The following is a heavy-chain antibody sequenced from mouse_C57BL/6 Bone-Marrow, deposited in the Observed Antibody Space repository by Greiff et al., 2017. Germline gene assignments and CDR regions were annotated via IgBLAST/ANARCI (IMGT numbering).Heavy chain of an antibody. V-gene: IGHV1-82*01. CDR1: GYAFSSSW. Sequence: VQLQQSGPELVKPGASVKISCKASGYAFSSSWMNWVQQRPGKGLEWIGRIYPGDGDTNYNGKFKGKATLTADKSSSTAYMQLSSLTSEDSAVFFWGRWLITMGGNFDYGGQGSLAAV. D-gene: IGHD1-1*02. J-gene: IGHJ3*01. CDR2: IYPGDGDT. CDR3: GRWLITMGGNFDY.